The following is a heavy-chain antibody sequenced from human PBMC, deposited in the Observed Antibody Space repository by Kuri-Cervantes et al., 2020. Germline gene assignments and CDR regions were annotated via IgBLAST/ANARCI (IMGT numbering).Heavy chain of an antibody. J-gene: IGHJ4*02. Sequence: GGSLRLSCAASGFTFSSYAMSWVRQAPGKGLEWVSAISGSGGSTYYADTVKGRFTISRDNSKNTLYLQMNSLRAEDTAVYYCAKDSAMKYYYGSGSYYIPPDYWGQGTLVTVSS. CDR1: GFTFSSYA. V-gene: IGHV3-23*01. CDR3: AKDSAMKYYYGSGSYYIPPDY. CDR2: ISGSGGST. D-gene: IGHD3-10*01.